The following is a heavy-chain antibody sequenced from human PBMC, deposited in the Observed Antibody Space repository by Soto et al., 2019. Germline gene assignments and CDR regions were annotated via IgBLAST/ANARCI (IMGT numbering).Heavy chain of an antibody. V-gene: IGHV3-7*04. CDR1: GFTLRNYW. D-gene: IGHD3-10*01. Sequence: PGGSLRLSCVASGFTLRNYWMAWVRQTPGKGLEFVANIRQDGDEINYVDSVKGRFTISRDNAKNSLFLQMNSLRDEDTAVYYCGTDEWGGAFDIGGRGTMVTVSS. CDR2: IRQDGDEI. J-gene: IGHJ3*02. CDR3: GTDEWGGAFDI.